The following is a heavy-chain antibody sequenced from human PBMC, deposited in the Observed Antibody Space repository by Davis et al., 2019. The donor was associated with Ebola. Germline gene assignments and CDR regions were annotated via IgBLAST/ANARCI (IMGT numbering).Heavy chain of an antibody. D-gene: IGHD3-16*02. CDR1: GFTFSSYA. Sequence: GESLKIPCAASGFTFSSYAMHWVRQAPGKGLEWVAVISYDGSNKYYADSVKGRFTISRDNSKNTLYLQMNSLRAEDTAVYYCARVSPRGSYRYPDYWGQGTLVTVSS. CDR2: ISYDGSNK. CDR3: ARVSPRGSYRYPDY. V-gene: IGHV3-30-3*01. J-gene: IGHJ4*02.